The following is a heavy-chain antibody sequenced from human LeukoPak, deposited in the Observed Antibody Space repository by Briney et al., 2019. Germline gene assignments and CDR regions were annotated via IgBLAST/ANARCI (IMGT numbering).Heavy chain of an antibody. V-gene: IGHV4-34*01. D-gene: IGHD3-9*01. CDR3: ARHTRLRCFDWLSKPPGAFDI. CDR1: GRSFSSYY. CDR2: INHIGST. Sequence: PSETLSLTCAVYGRSFSSYYWSWIRHPPGNGLEWIGEINHIGSTNYDPSLQSRVTMSVDTSKSQFSLELSSVTAADTAVYYCARHTRLRCFDWLSKPPGAFDIWGQGTMVTVSS. J-gene: IGHJ3*02.